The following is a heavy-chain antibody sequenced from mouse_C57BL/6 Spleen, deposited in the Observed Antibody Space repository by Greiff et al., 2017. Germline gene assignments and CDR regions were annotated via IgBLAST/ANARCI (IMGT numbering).Heavy chain of an antibody. J-gene: IGHJ4*01. V-gene: IGHV5-4*03. CDR1: GFTFSSYA. CDR3: AAMGY. CDR2: ISDGGSYT. Sequence: EVKLMESGGGLVKPGGSLKLSCAASGFTFSSYAMSWVRQTPEKRLEWVATISDGGSYTYYPDNVKSRFTISRDNAKNNLYLQMSHLKSEDTAMYYCAAMGYWGQGTSVTVSS.